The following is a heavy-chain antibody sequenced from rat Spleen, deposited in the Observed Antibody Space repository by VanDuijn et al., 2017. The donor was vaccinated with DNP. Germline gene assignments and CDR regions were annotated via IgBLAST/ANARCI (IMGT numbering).Heavy chain of an antibody. CDR3: ASPGAAISTNWFAY. Sequence: EVKLVESGGGLVQPGKSLKLSCAASGFNFNDNWMGWVRQAPTKGLEWVATISYDGSSTYYRDSVKGRFTISRDNAKSTLYLQMDSLRSEDTATYYCASPGAAISTNWFAYWGQGTLVTVSS. CDR2: ISYDGSST. V-gene: IGHV5-29*01. CDR1: GFNFNDNW. D-gene: IGHD1-2*01. J-gene: IGHJ3*01.